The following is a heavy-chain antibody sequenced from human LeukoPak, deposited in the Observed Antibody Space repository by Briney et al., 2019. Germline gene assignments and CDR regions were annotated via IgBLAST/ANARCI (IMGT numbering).Heavy chain of an antibody. CDR3: ARVAYTSSWCNFDY. V-gene: IGHV1-2*06. Sequence: ASVKVSCKASGYNFPAYFMHWVRQAPGQGLEWMGRINPNGGDTKYVQKFQGRVTMARDTSTSTASMELSSLTSDDTAVYYCARVAYTSSWCNFDYWGQGTLVTLSS. D-gene: IGHD6-13*01. CDR1: GYNFPAYF. CDR2: INPNGGDT. J-gene: IGHJ4*02.